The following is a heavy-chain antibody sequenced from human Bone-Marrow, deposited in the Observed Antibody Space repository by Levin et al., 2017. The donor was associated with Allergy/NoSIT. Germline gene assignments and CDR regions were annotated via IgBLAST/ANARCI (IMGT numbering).Heavy chain of an antibody. CDR2: IKQDGSEK. J-gene: IGHJ4*02. CDR3: ARDSLTCSGWSDY. Sequence: GESLKISCAASGFTFSSYWMSWVRQAPGKGLEWVANIKQDGSEKYYVDSVKGRFTISRDNAKNSLYLQMNSLRAEDTAVYYCARDSLTCSGWSDYWGQGTLVTVSS. V-gene: IGHV3-7*01. CDR1: GFTFSSYW. D-gene: IGHD6-19*01.